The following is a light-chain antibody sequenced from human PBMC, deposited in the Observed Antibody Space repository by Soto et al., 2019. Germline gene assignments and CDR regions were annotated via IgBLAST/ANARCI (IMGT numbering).Light chain of an antibody. CDR1: SSNIGAGHV. Sequence: QSVLTQPPSVSGAPGQRVTISSTGSSSNIGAGHVVHWYQQFPGRAPNLLIYGSSNRPSGVPDRFSGSKSGTSDSLAITGLQAEDEADYYCQSYDNGLSASVFGGGTEPTVL. CDR2: GSS. V-gene: IGLV1-40*01. J-gene: IGLJ2*01. CDR3: QSYDNGLSASV.